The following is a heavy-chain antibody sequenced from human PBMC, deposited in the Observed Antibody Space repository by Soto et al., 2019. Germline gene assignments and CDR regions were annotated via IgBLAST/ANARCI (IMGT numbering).Heavy chain of an antibody. CDR3: AREAAETVGDGYWCGP. CDR1: GASFSGYY. Sequence: QVQLQESGPGLVKPSDTLSLTCTVSGASFSGYYWSWIRQPAGNGLEWIGRVYTSGNTDYDPSLTSRVTVSVDTSKNQFTLKLRFVTAADTAVYYCAREAAETVGDGYWCGPWVQGTLVTVSS. J-gene: IGHJ5*02. D-gene: IGHD6-13*01. CDR2: VYTSGNT. V-gene: IGHV4-4*07.